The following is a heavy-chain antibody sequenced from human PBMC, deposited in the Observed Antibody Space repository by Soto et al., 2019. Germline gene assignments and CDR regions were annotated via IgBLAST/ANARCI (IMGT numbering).Heavy chain of an antibody. V-gene: IGHV1-2*02. CDR3: ARDVGYGGNSGAFDV. Sequence: QVQLVQSGAEVKKPGASVKVSCEASGYTFTNYYIHWVRQARGQGLEWMGWINPNRGGTNFAQKFQGRVSMTRDTSITTAYMELNRLTSDDTAVYYCARDVGYGGNSGAFDVWGQGTMITVSS. D-gene: IGHD4-17*01. CDR1: GYTFTNYY. J-gene: IGHJ3*01. CDR2: INPNRGGT.